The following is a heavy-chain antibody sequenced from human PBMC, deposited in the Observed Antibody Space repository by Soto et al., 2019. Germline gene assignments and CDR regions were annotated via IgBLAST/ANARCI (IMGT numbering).Heavy chain of an antibody. J-gene: IGHJ4*02. D-gene: IGHD1-26*01. V-gene: IGHV1-58*01. CDR1: GFTFTSSA. CDR3: AALSRSGSFSTKVDY. CDR2: IVVGSGNT. Sequence: QMQLVQSGPEVKKPGTSVKVSCKASGFTFTSSAVQWVRQARGQRLEWIGWIVVGSGNTNYAQKFQERVTITRDMSTSTAYMELSSLRSEDTAVYYCAALSRSGSFSTKVDYWGQGTLVTVSS.